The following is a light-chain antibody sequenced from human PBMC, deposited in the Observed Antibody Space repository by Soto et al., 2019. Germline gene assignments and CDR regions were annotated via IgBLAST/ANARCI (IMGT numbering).Light chain of an antibody. CDR1: QSISSW. CDR2: DVS. V-gene: IGKV1-5*01. J-gene: IGKJ1*01. CDR3: QQYSNYPWT. Sequence: IQMTQSPSTLSASVGDRVTITCRASQSISSWLAWYQQRPGKAPNLLIYDVSSLESGVPSRFSGSGSGTEFTLTISGLQPDDFATYYCQQYSNYPWTFGQGTKVEIK.